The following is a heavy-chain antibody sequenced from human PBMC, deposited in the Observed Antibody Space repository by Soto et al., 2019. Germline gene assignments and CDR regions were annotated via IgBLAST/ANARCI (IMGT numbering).Heavy chain of an antibody. CDR2: INAVNGDT. J-gene: IGHJ5*02. V-gene: IGHV1-3*01. D-gene: IGHD3-22*01. CDR1: GYNLRNYF. CDR3: AVSSGYYSLDP. Sequence: ASVKVSCKASGYNLRNYFMHWVRQAPGQSLEWMGWINAVNGDTKYSQKFQGRVTITRDTSASTAYMELSSLRSEDTAVYYCAVSSGYYSLDPWSQGTLVTAPQ.